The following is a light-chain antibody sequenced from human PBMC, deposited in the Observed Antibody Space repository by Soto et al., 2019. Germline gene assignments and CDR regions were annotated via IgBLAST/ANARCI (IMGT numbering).Light chain of an antibody. CDR1: QGIRND. CDR2: AAS. V-gene: IGKV1-6*01. CDR3: LQDYNYPRT. J-gene: IGKJ1*01. Sequence: AIQMTQSPSSRSASVGDRVTITCRASQGIRNDLNWYQQKPGKAPKLLIYAASSLQSGVPSKFSGSGSGTDFTLTISSLQPEDFATYYCLQDYNYPRTFGQGTKVEIK.